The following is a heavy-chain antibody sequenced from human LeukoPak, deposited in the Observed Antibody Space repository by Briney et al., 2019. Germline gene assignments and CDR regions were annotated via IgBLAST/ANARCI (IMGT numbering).Heavy chain of an antibody. Sequence: GGSLRLSCVGSGFTFSNYWINWVRQAPGKGLEWVGNINEDGSRKNYADSVKGRFTISRDNSKNSLYLQVDSLRAGDTALYYCAGGYYAGYWGQGTQVTVSS. J-gene: IGHJ4*02. V-gene: IGHV3-7*04. CDR3: AGGYYAGY. CDR1: GFTFSNYW. CDR2: INEDGSRK. D-gene: IGHD2-2*01.